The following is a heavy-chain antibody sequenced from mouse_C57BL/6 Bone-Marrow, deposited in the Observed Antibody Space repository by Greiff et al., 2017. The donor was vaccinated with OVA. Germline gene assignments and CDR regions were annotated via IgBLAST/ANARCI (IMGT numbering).Heavy chain of an antibody. V-gene: IGHV3-6*01. J-gene: IGHJ2*01. Sequence: EVQLQQSGPGLVKPSQSLSLTCSVTGYSITSGYYWNWIRQFPGNKLEWMGYISYDGSNNYNPYLKNRISITRDTSKNQFFLKLNSVNTEDTATYYCARNYYGSNFFDYWGQGTTLTVSS. CDR2: ISYDGSN. CDR3: ARNYYGSNFFDY. D-gene: IGHD1-1*01. CDR1: GYSITSGYY.